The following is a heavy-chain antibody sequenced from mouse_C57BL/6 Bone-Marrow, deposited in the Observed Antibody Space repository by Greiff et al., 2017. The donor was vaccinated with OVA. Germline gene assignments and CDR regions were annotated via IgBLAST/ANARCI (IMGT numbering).Heavy chain of an antibody. CDR1: GYTFTSYW. CDR2: INPSNGGT. CDR3: ARSRGDSSGSHDY. J-gene: IGHJ2*01. V-gene: IGHV1-53*01. D-gene: IGHD3-2*02. Sequence: VQLQQPGTELVKPGASVKLSCEASGYTFTSYWMHWVKQRPGQGLEWIGNINPSNGGTNYNEKFKSKATLTVDKSSSTAYMQLSSLTSEDSAVYYCARSRGDSSGSHDYWGQGTTLTVSS.